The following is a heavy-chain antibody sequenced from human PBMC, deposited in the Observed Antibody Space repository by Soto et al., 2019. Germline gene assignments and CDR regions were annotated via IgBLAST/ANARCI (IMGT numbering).Heavy chain of an antibody. CDR1: GFTFSSFA. D-gene: IGHD6-13*01. CDR2: ISGGGGGS. Sequence: TGGSLRLSCEASGFTFSSFAVSWVRQTPGKGLEWLSGISGGGGGSYYADPVKGRFTISRDNSKNTLYLQMNSLRVEDTALYYCAKDQLTAGGDYYYYYGMDVWGRGTAVTVSS. V-gene: IGHV3-23*01. CDR3: AKDQLTAGGDYYYYYGMDV. J-gene: IGHJ6*02.